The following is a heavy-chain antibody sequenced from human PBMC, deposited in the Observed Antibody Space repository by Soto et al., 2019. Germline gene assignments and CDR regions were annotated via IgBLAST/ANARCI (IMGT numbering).Heavy chain of an antibody. J-gene: IGHJ4*02. CDR1: GFTFTSSA. CDR2: IVVGSGNT. CDR3: AAGAEGEWLLFDY. D-gene: IGHD3-3*01. Sequence: AASVKVSCKASGFTFTSSAVQWVRQARGQRLEWIGWIVVGSGNTNYAQKFQERVTITRDMSTSTAYMELSSLRSEDTAVYYCAAGAEGEWLLFDYWGQGTLVTVSS. V-gene: IGHV1-58*01.